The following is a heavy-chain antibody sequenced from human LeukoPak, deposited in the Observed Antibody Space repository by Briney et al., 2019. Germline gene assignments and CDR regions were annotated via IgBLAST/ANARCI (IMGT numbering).Heavy chain of an antibody. V-gene: IGHV3-53*01. CDR3: ASRSVAGTKTPFDY. D-gene: IGHD6-19*01. CDR1: GFTVSTNY. Sequence: GGSLRLSCAASGFTVSTNYMTWVRQAPGKGLEWVSIIYSGGNTYYADSVKGRFTISRDNSKNALYLQMNSLRAEDTAVYYCASRSVAGTKTPFDYWGQGTLVTVSS. J-gene: IGHJ4*02. CDR2: IYSGGNT.